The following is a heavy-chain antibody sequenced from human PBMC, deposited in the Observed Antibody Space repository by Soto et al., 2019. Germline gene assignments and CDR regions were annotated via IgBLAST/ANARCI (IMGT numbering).Heavy chain of an antibody. V-gene: IGHV4-59*01. J-gene: IGHJ4*02. Sequence: PSETLSLTCTVSGGSISSYYWNWIRQPPGKGLEWIGDIYYGGGTNYNPSLKSRVTLSVDTSKNQFSLKLSSVTAADTAVYYCASQYYYDSSGSQTFDYWAREPRSPSPQ. CDR1: GGSISSYY. D-gene: IGHD3-22*01. CDR3: ASQYYYDSSGSQTFDY. CDR2: IYYGGGT.